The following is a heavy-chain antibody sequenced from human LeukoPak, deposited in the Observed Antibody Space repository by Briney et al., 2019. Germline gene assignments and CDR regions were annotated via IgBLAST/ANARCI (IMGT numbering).Heavy chain of an antibody. D-gene: IGHD6-19*01. CDR1: GGSLSSYY. CDR2: IYTSGST. CDR3: ARVREQWLARGWFDP. Sequence: SETLSLTCTVSGGSLSSYYWSWIRQPPGKGLEWIGYIYTSGSTNYNPSLKSRVTISVDTSKNQFSLKLSSVTAADTAVYYCARVREQWLARGWFDPWGQGTLVTVSS. V-gene: IGHV4-4*09. J-gene: IGHJ5*02.